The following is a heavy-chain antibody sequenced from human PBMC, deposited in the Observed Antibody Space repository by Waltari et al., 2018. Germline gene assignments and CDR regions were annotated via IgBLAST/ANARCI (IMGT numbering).Heavy chain of an antibody. CDR2: IYYSGST. CDR1: GGSISSGSYY. V-gene: IGHV4-39*07. CDR3: ASYNWNYAWFDP. J-gene: IGHJ5*02. D-gene: IGHD1-7*01. Sequence: QLQLQESGPGLVKPSETLSLACTVSGGSISSGSYYWGWIRQPPGKGLECIGTIYYSGSTSYNPSLKSRLTRSVDTSKNQFSLNLSSVTAADTAVYYCASYNWNYAWFDPWGQGTLVTVSS.